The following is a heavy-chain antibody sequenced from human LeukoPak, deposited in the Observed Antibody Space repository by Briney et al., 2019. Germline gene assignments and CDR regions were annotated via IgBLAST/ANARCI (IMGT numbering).Heavy chain of an antibody. CDR1: GGSISSSNW. CDR3: ARELWFGELLVRGAFDI. J-gene: IGHJ3*02. D-gene: IGHD3-10*01. CDR2: IYHSGRT. Sequence: SETLSLTCAVSGGSISSSNWRSWARQPPGKGLEGIGEIYHSGRTNYNPSLKSRVAISVDKSKNQFSLKLSSVTAADTAVYYCARELWFGELLVRGAFDIWGQGTMVTVSS. V-gene: IGHV4-4*02.